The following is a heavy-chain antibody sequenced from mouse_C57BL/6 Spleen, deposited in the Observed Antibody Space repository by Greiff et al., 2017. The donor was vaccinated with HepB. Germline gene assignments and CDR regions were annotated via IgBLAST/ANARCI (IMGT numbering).Heavy chain of an antibody. V-gene: IGHV1-82*01. J-gene: IGHJ2*01. D-gene: IGHD2-14*01. CDR2: IYPGDGDT. CDR3: ARATRYDRLDFDY. CDR1: GYAFSSSW. Sequence: VQLQESGPELVKPGASVKISCKASGYAFSSSWMNWVKQRPGKGLEWIGRIYPGDGDTNYNGKFKGKATLTADKSSSTAYMQLSSLTSEDSAVYFCARATRYDRLDFDYWGQGTTLTVAS.